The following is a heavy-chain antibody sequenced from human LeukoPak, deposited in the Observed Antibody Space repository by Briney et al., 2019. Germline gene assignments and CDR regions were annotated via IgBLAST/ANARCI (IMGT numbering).Heavy chain of an antibody. D-gene: IGHD4-23*01. J-gene: IGHJ3*02. Sequence: GGSLRLSCAASGFTFSSYAMSWVRQAPGKGLEWVSVIYSGGSTYYADSVKGRFTISRDNSKNTLYLQMNSLRAEDTAVYYCARDRDGGRAMPSDAFDIWGQGTMVTVSS. CDR2: IYSGGST. CDR3: ARDRDGGRAMPSDAFDI. CDR1: GFTFSSYA. V-gene: IGHV3-53*01.